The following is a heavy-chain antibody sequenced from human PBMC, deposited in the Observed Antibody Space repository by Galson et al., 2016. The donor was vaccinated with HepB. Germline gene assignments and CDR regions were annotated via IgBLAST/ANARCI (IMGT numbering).Heavy chain of an antibody. CDR2: IYPRDSVT. J-gene: IGHJ4*02. Sequence: QSGAEVKKPGESLKIPCQGSGYSFTIYSIGWVRQLPGKGLEWMGIIYPRDSVTRYSPSFQGQVTFSADKSIPTAFLQWSSLKASDTAIYYCARQSGSGYYDYWGQGTLVTVSS. CDR3: ARQSGSGYYDY. CDR1: GYSFTIYS. D-gene: IGHD3-22*01. V-gene: IGHV5-51*01.